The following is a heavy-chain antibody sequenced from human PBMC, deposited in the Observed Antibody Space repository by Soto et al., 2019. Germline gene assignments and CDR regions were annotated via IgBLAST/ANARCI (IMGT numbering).Heavy chain of an antibody. V-gene: IGHV1-69*01. CDR3: ARVANYYDSSGYFYPEGPYWYFDL. J-gene: IGHJ2*01. CDR1: GGTFSSYA. D-gene: IGHD3-22*01. Sequence: QVQLVQSGAEVKKPGSSVKVSCKASGGTFSSYAISWVRQAPGQGLEWMGGIIPIFGTANYAQKFQGRVTITADESTSTAYMELSSLRSEDTAVYYCARVANYYDSSGYFYPEGPYWYFDLWGRGTLVTVSS. CDR2: IIPIFGTA.